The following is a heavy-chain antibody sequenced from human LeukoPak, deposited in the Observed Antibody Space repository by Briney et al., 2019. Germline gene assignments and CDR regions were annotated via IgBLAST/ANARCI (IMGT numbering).Heavy chain of an antibody. CDR3: AKSEGVATMAIFDY. D-gene: IGHD3-10*01. CDR2: ISANGHFT. CDR1: GFTFMSYA. V-gene: IGHV3-23*01. Sequence: GGSLRLSCAASGFTFMSYAVTWVRQAPGKGLEWVSSISANGHFTYYADSVKGRVTISRDNSQKTLYLQMNSLRAEDTAIYYCAKSEGVATMAIFDYWGQGTRVTVSS. J-gene: IGHJ4*02.